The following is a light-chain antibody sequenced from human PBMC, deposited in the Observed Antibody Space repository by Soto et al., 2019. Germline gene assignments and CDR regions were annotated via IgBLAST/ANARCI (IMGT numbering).Light chain of an antibody. CDR2: SAF. V-gene: IGKV3-20*01. CDR1: QSVSSNY. J-gene: IGKJ1*01. Sequence: EIVLTQSPGTLSLSPGERGTLSCRASQSVSSNYLAWYQQKPGQSPRLLIYSAFCRATGIQDRFSGSGSGTDFTLTISRLEHEDIAVYYCQYYGSSPWTFGQGTKVEIK. CDR3: QYYGSSPWT.